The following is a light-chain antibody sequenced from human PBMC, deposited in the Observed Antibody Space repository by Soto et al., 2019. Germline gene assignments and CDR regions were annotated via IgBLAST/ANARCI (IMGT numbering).Light chain of an antibody. CDR2: GAS. CDR1: QTVSRS. V-gene: IGKV3-11*01. Sequence: EVVLTQSPATLSVSPGERATLSCRASQTVSRSLAWYQQKPGQAPRLLIYGASMRATGVPDRFSGSGSGTDFTLTISSLQSEDFAVYYCQQRSNWPPWTFGQGTKVDIK. J-gene: IGKJ1*01. CDR3: QQRSNWPPWT.